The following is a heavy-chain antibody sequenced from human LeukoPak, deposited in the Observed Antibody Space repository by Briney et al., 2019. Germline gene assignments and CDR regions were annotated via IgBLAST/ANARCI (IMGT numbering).Heavy chain of an antibody. CDR3: ARGHCTNGVCYNDY. CDR1: GYSISSGYY. Sequence: SETLSLTCTVSGYSISSGYYWGWIRQPPGKGLEWIGSIHHSGSTYYNPSLKSRVTISVDTSKNQFSLKLSSVTAADTAVYYCARGHCTNGVCYNDYWGQGTLVTVSS. D-gene: IGHD2-8*01. J-gene: IGHJ4*02. V-gene: IGHV4-38-2*02. CDR2: IHHSGST.